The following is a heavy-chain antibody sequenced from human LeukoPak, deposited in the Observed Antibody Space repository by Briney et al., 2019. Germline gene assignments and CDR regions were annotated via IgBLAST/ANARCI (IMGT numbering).Heavy chain of an antibody. CDR3: ARALSGGYPRVFDS. CDR2: IDTSGST. Sequence: PSETLSLTCTVSGGSISSYYWSWIRQPPGKGLEWIGYIDTSGSTNYNPSLKSRVTVLVDTSKNQFSLKLRSVTAADTAVYYCARALSGGYPRVFDSWGQGTLVTVSS. CDR1: GGSISSYY. V-gene: IGHV4-4*09. D-gene: IGHD1-26*01. J-gene: IGHJ4*02.